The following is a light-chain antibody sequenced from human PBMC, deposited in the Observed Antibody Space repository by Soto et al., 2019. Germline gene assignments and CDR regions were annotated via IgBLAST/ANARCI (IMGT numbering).Light chain of an antibody. Sequence: EVVLTQSPVTLSLSPGERATLSCRASQSFRGLFAWYQQKPGQAPRLLIYDAYNRATGLPPRFSGSGSGKDFTLTISSLEPEDSAVYYCQQRHMWPITFGQGTRLEI. CDR3: QQRHMWPIT. CDR1: QSFRGL. V-gene: IGKV3-11*01. J-gene: IGKJ5*01. CDR2: DAY.